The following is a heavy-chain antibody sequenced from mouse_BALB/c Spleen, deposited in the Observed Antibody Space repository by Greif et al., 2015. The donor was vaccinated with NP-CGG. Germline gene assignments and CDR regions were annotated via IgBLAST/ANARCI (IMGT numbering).Heavy chain of an antibody. CDR1: GYTFTSYW. CDR2: IYPSDSYT. D-gene: IGHD6-1*01. Sequence: QVQLKQSGAELVRPGASVKLSCKASGYTFTSYWINWVKQRPGQGLEWIGNIYPSDSYTNYNQKFKDKATLTVDKSSSTAYMQLSSPTSEDSAVYYCTRPTTSYAMDYWGQGTSVTVSS. CDR3: TRPTTSYAMDY. J-gene: IGHJ4*01. V-gene: IGHV1-69*02.